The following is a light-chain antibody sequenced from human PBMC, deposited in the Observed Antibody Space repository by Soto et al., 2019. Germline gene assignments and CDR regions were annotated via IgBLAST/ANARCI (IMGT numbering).Light chain of an antibody. V-gene: IGKV3-15*01. J-gene: IGKJ1*01. CDR2: SAS. CDR1: QSLRSN. CDR3: QQHDKLPPA. Sequence: EIVMTQCPVTLSVSPGETVTLSCRASQSLRSNLAWYQKKPGQTPRLLIYSASIRAAATPARFSGSGAGTNFSLTISSLQSEDFAVYYCQQHDKLPPAFGQGTKVDLK.